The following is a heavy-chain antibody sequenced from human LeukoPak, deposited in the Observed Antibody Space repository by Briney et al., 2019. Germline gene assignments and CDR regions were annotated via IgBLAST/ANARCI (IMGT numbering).Heavy chain of an antibody. V-gene: IGHV3-23*01. CDR1: GFTFSSYA. CDR3: ARGEVDTARYFDY. J-gene: IGHJ4*02. CDR2: ISGSGGTT. D-gene: IGHD5-18*01. Sequence: PGGSLRLSCAASGFTFSSYAMSWVRQAPGKGLEWVSGISGSGGTTHYADSVKGRFTISRDNSKNTLYLQMNSLRAEDTAVYYCARGEVDTARYFDYWGQGTLVTVSS.